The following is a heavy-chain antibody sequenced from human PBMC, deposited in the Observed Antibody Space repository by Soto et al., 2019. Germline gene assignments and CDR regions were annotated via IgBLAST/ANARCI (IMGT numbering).Heavy chain of an antibody. J-gene: IGHJ5*02. CDR3: AIELAALNWFDP. V-gene: IGHV3-48*02. CDR2: ISSSSSTI. Sequence: EVQLVESGGGLVQPGGSLRLSCAASGFTFSSYSMNWVRQAPGKGLEWVSYISSSSSTIYYADSVKGRFTIPRDNAKNSLYLQMNSLRDEDTAVYYCAIELAALNWFDPWGQGTLVTVSS. D-gene: IGHD1-1*01. CDR1: GFTFSSYS.